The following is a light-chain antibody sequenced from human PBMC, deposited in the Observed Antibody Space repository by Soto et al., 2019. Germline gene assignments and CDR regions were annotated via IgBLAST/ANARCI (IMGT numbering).Light chain of an antibody. CDR1: QTVISN. CDR3: QQYNNWPHT. Sequence: EIVMTQSPDTLSVSPGERASLSCWASQTVISNVAWYQQKPGQAPRLLIYGASTRATGVPVRFSGSGSGTEFTLTISSLQSEDFAVYYCQQYNNWPHTFGQGTKLEIK. J-gene: IGKJ2*01. CDR2: GAS. V-gene: IGKV3-15*01.